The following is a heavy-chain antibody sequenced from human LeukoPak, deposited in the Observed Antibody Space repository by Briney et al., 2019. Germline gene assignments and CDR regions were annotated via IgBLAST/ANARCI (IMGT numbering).Heavy chain of an antibody. CDR1: GFTFSIYA. D-gene: IGHD1-20*01. CDR3: AARSLTGTNVRDY. J-gene: IGHJ4*02. V-gene: IGHV3-23*01. Sequence: GGSLRLSCAASGFTFSIYAMSWVRQAPGKGLEWVSAISGSGGSTYYADSVKGRFTISRDNSKNTLYLQMNSLRAEDTAVYYCAARSLTGTNVRDYWGQGTLVTVSS. CDR2: ISGSGGST.